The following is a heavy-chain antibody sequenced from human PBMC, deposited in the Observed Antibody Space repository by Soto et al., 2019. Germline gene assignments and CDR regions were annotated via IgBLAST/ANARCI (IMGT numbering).Heavy chain of an antibody. V-gene: IGHV3-7*01. CDR2: IRQDGSEK. CDR3: ARVGPTGWFDP. J-gene: IGHJ5*02. CDR1: GXTFTSYW. Sequence: LRLSCAASGXTFTSYWMGWVRQAPGKGLEWVANIRQDGSEKYYVDSVKGRFTISRDNAKNSLYLQMNSLRAEDTAVYHCARVGPTGWFDPWGQGTLVTVSS.